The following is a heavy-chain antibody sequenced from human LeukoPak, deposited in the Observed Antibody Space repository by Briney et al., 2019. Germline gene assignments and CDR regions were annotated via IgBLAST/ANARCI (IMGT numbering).Heavy chain of an antibody. V-gene: IGHV1-2*02. CDR3: ARDNTRWLQFILDY. Sequence: GASVKVSCKASGYTFTNYYMHWVRQAPAQGLEWMGWINPNSGGTNYAQKFQGRVTMTTDTSTSTAYMELRSLRSDDTAVYYCARDNTRWLQFILDYWGQGTLVTVSS. J-gene: IGHJ4*02. CDR2: INPNSGGT. D-gene: IGHD5-24*01. CDR1: GYTFTNYY.